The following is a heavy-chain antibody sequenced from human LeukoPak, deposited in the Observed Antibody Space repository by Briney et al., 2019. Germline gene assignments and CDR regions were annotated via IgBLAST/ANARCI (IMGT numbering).Heavy chain of an antibody. J-gene: IGHJ4*02. V-gene: IGHV4-39*07. CDR3: ARAIVVVVAATYFDY. Sequence: SETLSLTCTVSGGPISSSSYYWGWIRQPPGKGLEWIGSIYYSGSTYYNPSLKSRVTISVDTSKNQFSLKLSSVTAADTAVYYCARAIVVVVAATYFDYWGQGTLVTVSS. CDR2: IYYSGST. CDR1: GGPISSSSYY. D-gene: IGHD2-15*01.